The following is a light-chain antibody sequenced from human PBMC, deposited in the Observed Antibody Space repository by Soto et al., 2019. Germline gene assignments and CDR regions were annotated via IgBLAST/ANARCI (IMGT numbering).Light chain of an antibody. V-gene: IGKV1-5*01. J-gene: IGKJ2*01. CDR3: HRFIRYFLP. Sequence: DIQMTQSPSTLSVSVGDRVTITCRASQSINSASSWYQQKPGKAPNLLIFDASNLQSVVPARFSGSGSGTECPLTICLLQRDYGAAVYCHRFIRYFLPFGQGTKLEI. CDR2: DAS. CDR1: QSINSA.